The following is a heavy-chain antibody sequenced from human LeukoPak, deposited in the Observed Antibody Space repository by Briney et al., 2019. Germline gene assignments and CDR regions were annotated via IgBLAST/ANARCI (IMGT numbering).Heavy chain of an antibody. J-gene: IGHJ4*02. CDR3: ARDIAPFQN. Sequence: PGGSLRLSCAVSGFTFRNYWMSWVRQAPGRGLEWVANIKQDGSEKNYVDSVKGRFTISRDNAKNSLYLQMNSLRAEDTAVYYCARDIAPFQNWGQGTLVTVSS. V-gene: IGHV3-7*01. D-gene: IGHD6-13*01. CDR1: GFTFRNYW. CDR2: IKQDGSEK.